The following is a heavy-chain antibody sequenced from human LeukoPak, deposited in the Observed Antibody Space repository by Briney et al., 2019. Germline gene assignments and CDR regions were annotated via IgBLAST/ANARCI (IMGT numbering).Heavy chain of an antibody. V-gene: IGHV4-4*02. D-gene: IGHD3-10*01. Sequence: PSGTLSLTCAVSGDSISSSNWWSWARQPPGKGLEWIGSIYYSGSTYYNPSLKSRVTISVDTSKNQFSLKLSSVTAADTAVYYCARYSRRGGDYWGQGTLVTVSS. CDR2: IYYSGST. CDR3: ARYSRRGGDY. J-gene: IGHJ4*02. CDR1: GDSISSSNW.